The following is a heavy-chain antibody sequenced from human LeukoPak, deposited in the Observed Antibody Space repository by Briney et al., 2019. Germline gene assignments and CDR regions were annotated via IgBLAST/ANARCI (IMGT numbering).Heavy chain of an antibody. CDR3: TIIHGSYCDY. CDR1: GFTFGDYA. CDR2: IRSKAYGGTT. J-gene: IGHJ4*02. Sequence: GGSLRLSCTASGFTFGDYAMSWVRQAPGKGLEWVGFIRSKAYGGTTEYAASVEGRFTISRDDSKSIAYLQMNSLKTEDTAVYYCTIIHGSYCDYWGQGTLVTVSS. V-gene: IGHV3-49*04. D-gene: IGHD1-26*01.